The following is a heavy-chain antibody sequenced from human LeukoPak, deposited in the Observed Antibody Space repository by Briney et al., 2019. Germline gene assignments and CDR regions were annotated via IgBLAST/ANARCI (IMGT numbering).Heavy chain of an antibody. V-gene: IGHV3-7*01. J-gene: IGHJ4*02. CDR2: IGKDGRWI. CDR1: GFSLSGYW. CDR3: ARDLDFYATDY. D-gene: IGHD2/OR15-2a*01. Sequence: GGSLRLSCTASGFSLSGYWISWARQAPGQGLEWVANIGKDGRWIHYADSVKGRFTISRDNAKNSLSLKMNSLRADDTAIYSCARDLDFYATDYWGQGTLVTVSS.